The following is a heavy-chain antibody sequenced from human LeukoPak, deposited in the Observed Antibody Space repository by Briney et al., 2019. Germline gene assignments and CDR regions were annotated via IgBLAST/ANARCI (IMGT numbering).Heavy chain of an antibody. V-gene: IGHV3-11*01. D-gene: IGHD3-22*01. CDR1: GFTFSDYY. CDR3: AREAGYYDSSSYNDY. J-gene: IGHJ4*02. Sequence: GGSLRLSCAASGFTFSDYYMSWIRQAPGKGLEWVSYISSSGSTIYYADSVKGRFTISRDNAKNSLYLQMNSLRAEDTAVYYCAREAGYYDSSSYNDYWGQGTLVTVSS. CDR2: ISSSGSTI.